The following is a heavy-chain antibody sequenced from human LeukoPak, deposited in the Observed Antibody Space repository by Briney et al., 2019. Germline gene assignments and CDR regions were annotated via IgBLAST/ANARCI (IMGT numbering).Heavy chain of an antibody. CDR3: ARRCSTSCYFSDY. D-gene: IGHD2-2*01. J-gene: IGHJ4*02. Sequence: GEINHSRSTDYNPSLKSRVTISVDTSKNQFSLKLSSVTAADTAVYYCARRCSTSCYFSDYWGQGTLVTVSS. V-gene: IGHV4-34*01. CDR2: INHSRST.